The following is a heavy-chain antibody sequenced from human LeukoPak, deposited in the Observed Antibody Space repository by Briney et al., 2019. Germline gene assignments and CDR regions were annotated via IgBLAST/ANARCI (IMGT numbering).Heavy chain of an antibody. J-gene: IGHJ4*02. Sequence: GESLKISCKASGYSFTSYWIAWVRQMPGKGLEWMGIIYPGDSETRYSPSFQGQVTFSVDKSLRTAYVQWSSLKASDTAMYYCARHGDFGGDWGQGTLVTVSS. CDR1: GYSFTSYW. CDR2: IYPGDSET. D-gene: IGHD3-3*01. CDR3: ARHGDFGGD. V-gene: IGHV5-51*01.